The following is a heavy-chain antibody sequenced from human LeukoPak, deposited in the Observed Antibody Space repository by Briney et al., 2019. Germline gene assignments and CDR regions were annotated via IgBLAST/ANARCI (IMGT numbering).Heavy chain of an antibody. CDR1: GGSISSSSYY. Sequence: PSETLSLTCTVSGGSISSSSYYWGWIRQPPGKGLEWIGSIYYSGSTYYNPSLKSRVTISVDTSKNQFSLKLSSVTAADTAVYYCARRGYDNYYYGMDVWGQGTTVTVSS. CDR3: ARRGYDNYYYGMDV. D-gene: IGHD5-12*01. V-gene: IGHV4-39*01. CDR2: IYYSGST. J-gene: IGHJ6*02.